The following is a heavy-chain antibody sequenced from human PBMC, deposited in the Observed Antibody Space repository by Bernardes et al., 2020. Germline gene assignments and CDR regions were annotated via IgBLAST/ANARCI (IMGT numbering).Heavy chain of an antibody. Sequence: GGSLRLSCAASGFNFNGYTMSWVRQAPGKGLEWVAKMKEDGSDENYVGSVKGRFTISRDNAKNSLHLQMNSLRAEDTAVYYCVRGGYRYFDYWGQGTLVTVSS. CDR3: VRGGYRYFDY. D-gene: IGHD6-13*01. CDR1: GFNFNGYT. J-gene: IGHJ4*02. CDR2: MKEDGSDE. V-gene: IGHV3-7*01.